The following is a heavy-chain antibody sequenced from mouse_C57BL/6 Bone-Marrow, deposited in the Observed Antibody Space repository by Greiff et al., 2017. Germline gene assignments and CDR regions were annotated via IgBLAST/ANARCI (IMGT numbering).Heavy chain of an antibody. J-gene: IGHJ2*01. D-gene: IGHD1-1*01. V-gene: IGHV1-69*01. CDR1: GYTLTSYW. Sequence: QVQLQQPGAELVMPGASVKLSCKASGYTLTSYWMHWVKQRPGQGLEWIGEIDPSDSYTNYNQKFKGKSTLTVDKSSSTAYMQLSSLTSEDSAVYYCAREDYGSSQGYFDYWGQGTTLTVSS. CDR2: IDPSDSYT. CDR3: AREDYGSSQGYFDY.